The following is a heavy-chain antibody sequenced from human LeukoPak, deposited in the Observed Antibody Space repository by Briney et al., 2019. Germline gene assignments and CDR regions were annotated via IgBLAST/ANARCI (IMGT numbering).Heavy chain of an antibody. CDR1: GFTFSDYY. CDR3: ASSARYDILTGYTDY. D-gene: IGHD3-9*01. CDR2: ISSSGSTI. Sequence: GGSLRLSCAVSGFTFSDYYMSWIRQAPGKGLEWVSYISSSGSTIYYADSVKGRFTISRDNAKNSLYLQMNSLRAEDTAVYYCASSARYDILTGYTDYWGQGTLVTVSS. V-gene: IGHV3-11*01. J-gene: IGHJ4*02.